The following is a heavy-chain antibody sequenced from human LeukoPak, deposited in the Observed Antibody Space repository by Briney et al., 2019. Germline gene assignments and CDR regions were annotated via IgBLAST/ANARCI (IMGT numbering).Heavy chain of an antibody. CDR3: ARDYYGDYSLPDY. V-gene: IGHV3-33*01. D-gene: IGHD4-17*01. J-gene: IGHJ4*02. Sequence: GRSLRLSCAASGFTFSSYGMHWVRQAPGKGLEWVAVIWYDGSNKYYADSVKGRFTISRDNSKNTLYLQMNSLRAEDTAVYYCARDYYGDYSLPDYWGQGTLVTVSS. CDR2: IWYDGSNK. CDR1: GFTFSSYG.